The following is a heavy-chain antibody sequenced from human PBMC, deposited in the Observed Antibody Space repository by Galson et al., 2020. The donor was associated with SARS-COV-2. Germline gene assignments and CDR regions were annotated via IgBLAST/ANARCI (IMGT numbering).Heavy chain of an antibody. CDR2: MNPNSGNT. V-gene: IGHV1-8*01. CDR1: GYTFTSYD. D-gene: IGHD5-12*01. CDR3: ARGPASGYDFLFYYGMDV. Sequence: ASVKVSCKASGYTFTSYDINWVRQATGQGLEWMGWMNPNSGNTGYAQKFQGRVTMTRNTSISTAYMELSSLRSEDTAVYYCARGPASGYDFLFYYGMDVWGQGTTVTVSS. J-gene: IGHJ6*02.